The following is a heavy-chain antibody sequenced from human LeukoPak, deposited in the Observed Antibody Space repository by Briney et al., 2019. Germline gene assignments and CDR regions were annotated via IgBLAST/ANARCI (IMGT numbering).Heavy chain of an antibody. Sequence: PGGSLRLSCTASGFTFSSYAMNWVRQAPGKGLEWVSAISGSGGSTYYADSVKGRFTISRDNSKNTLYLQMNSLRAEDTAVYYCAKDGGFWSGYYPYWGQGTLVTVSS. CDR3: AKDGGFWSGYYPY. CDR2: ISGSGGST. CDR1: GFTFSSYA. V-gene: IGHV3-23*01. J-gene: IGHJ4*02. D-gene: IGHD3-3*01.